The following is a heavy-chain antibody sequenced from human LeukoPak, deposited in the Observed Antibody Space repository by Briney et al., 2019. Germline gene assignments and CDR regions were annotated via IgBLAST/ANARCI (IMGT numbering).Heavy chain of an antibody. V-gene: IGHV4-59*01. CDR2: IYYSGST. Sequence: SETLSLTCTVSGGSISSYYWSWIRQPPGKGLEWIGYIYYSGSTNYNPSLKSRVTISVDTSKNQFSLKLSSVTAADTAVYCCAGNDFWSGYYKSENDYWGQGTLVTVSS. D-gene: IGHD3-3*01. CDR1: GGSISSYY. CDR3: AGNDFWSGYYKSENDY. J-gene: IGHJ4*02.